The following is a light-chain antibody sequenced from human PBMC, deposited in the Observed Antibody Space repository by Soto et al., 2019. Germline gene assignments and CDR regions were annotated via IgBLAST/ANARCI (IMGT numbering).Light chain of an antibody. V-gene: IGLV1-47*01. CDR2: RNN. J-gene: IGLJ2*01. CDR1: SSNIGSNY. Sequence: QSVLTQPPSASGTPGQRVTISCSGSSSNIGSNYVYWYQQLPGTAPKLLIYRNNQRPSGVPDRFSGSKSGTSASLAISGLRSEEEADYYCAAWDDSLSGPGFGGGTQLTVL. CDR3: AAWDDSLSGPG.